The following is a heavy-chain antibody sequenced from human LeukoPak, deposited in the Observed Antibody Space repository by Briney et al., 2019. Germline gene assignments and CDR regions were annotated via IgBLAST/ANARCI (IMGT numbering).Heavy chain of an antibody. CDR2: ICGSGGST. D-gene: IGHD3-16*01. CDR1: GFTFSSYA. Sequence: GGSLRLSCAASGFTFSSYAMSWVRQAPGKGLEWVSAICGSGGSTYYADSVKGRFTISRDNSKNTLYLQMNSLRAEDTAVYYCAKDLGGPHRVMAPLSGWDYWGQGTLVTVSS. J-gene: IGHJ4*02. V-gene: IGHV3-23*01. CDR3: AKDLGGPHRVMAPLSGWDY.